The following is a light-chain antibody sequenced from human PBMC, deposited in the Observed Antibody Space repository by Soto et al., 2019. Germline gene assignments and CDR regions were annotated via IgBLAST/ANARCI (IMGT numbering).Light chain of an antibody. V-gene: IGLV2-14*01. CDR3: CSYTRSGTLI. J-gene: IGLJ1*01. CDR2: DVS. CDR1: SGDIGDYNY. Sequence: QSVLTQPASVSGSPGQSITISCVGTSGDIGDYNYVSWYQQHPGKVPKVIIYDVSNRPSGVFYRFSGTKSGNTASLTFSGLQAEDEADYYCCSYTRSGTLIFGTGTKVTVL.